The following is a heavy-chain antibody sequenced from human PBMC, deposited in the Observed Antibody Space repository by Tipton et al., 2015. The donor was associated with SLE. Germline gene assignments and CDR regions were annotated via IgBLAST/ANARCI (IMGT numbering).Heavy chain of an antibody. CDR1: GGSISSYY. V-gene: IGHV4-59*05. CDR2: ISYSGST. CDR3: ARRGGKGNAFDI. D-gene: IGHD3-10*01. J-gene: IGHJ3*02. Sequence: TLSLTCTVSGGSISSYYWSWIRQPPGKGLEWIGSISYSGSTYYNPSLKSRVTISVDTSKNQFSLKLSSVTAADTAVYYCARRGGKGNAFDIWGQGTMVTVSS.